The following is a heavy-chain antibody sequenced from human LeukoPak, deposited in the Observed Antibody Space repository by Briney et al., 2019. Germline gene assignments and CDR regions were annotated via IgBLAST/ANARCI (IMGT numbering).Heavy chain of an antibody. CDR3: ALGGATKSDY. CDR1: GFAFSDYW. V-gene: IGHV3-7*01. Sequence: GGSLRLSCATSGFAFSDYWMSWVRQAPGKGLEWVANIKKDGGDKYYADSVKGRFTVSRDNAKNSLYLQMTGLRVDDTGVYYCALGGATKSDYWGQGTLVTVSS. D-gene: IGHD1-26*01. J-gene: IGHJ4*02. CDR2: IKKDGGDK.